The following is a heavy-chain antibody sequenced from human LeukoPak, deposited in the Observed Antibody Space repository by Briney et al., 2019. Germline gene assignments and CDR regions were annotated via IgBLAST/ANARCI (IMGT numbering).Heavy chain of an antibody. Sequence: SETLSLTCAVYGGSFSGYYWSWIHQPPGKGLEWIGEINHSGSTNYNPSLKSRVTISVDTSKNQFSLKLSSVTAADTAVYYCARSKLAGDYWGQGTLVTVSS. D-gene: IGHD6-6*01. CDR2: INHSGST. V-gene: IGHV4-34*01. CDR3: ARSKLAGDY. J-gene: IGHJ4*02. CDR1: GGSFSGYY.